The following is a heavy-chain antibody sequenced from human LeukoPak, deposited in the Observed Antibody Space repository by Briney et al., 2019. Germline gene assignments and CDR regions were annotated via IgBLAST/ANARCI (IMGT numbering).Heavy chain of an antibody. CDR3: AGGRHSSGWPGDWFDP. Sequence: ASVEVSCKASAYTFTGYHIHWVRQAPGKGLEWMGWMNPNSGGANYAQKFQGRVTMTRDTSINTAHMELNRLTSDDTAVYYCAGGRHSSGWPGDWFDPWGQGTPVTVSS. D-gene: IGHD6-19*01. CDR2: MNPNSGGA. V-gene: IGHV1-2*02. CDR1: AYTFTGYH. J-gene: IGHJ5*02.